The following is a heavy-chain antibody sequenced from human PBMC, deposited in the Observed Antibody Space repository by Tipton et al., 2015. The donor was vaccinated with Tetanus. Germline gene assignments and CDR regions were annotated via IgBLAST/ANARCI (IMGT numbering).Heavy chain of an antibody. Sequence: TLSLTCTVSGGSIGSGGNYWSWIRQHPGKGLEWIGNIYYSGSTYYNPSLKSRATISVDTSTNQFSLKLSSVTAADTAVYYCAKVPWEGVYANWFDPWGQGTLVTVSS. CDR3: AKVPWEGVYANWFDP. V-gene: IGHV4-31*03. J-gene: IGHJ5*02. D-gene: IGHD2-8*01. CDR1: GGSIGSGGNY. CDR2: IYYSGST.